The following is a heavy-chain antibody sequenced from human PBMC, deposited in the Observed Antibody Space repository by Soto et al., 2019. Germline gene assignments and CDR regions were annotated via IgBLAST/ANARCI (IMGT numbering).Heavy chain of an antibody. D-gene: IGHD3-22*01. CDR3: ASHDSSGYLDY. CDR2: INPDNGNT. Sequence: ASVKVSCKASGYTFTRYTMNWVRQAPGQRLEWMGWINPDNGNTKSSQKFQDRVIITRDTSASTAYMDLSSLRSEDTAVYYCASHDSSGYLDYWGQGTLVTVSS. V-gene: IGHV1-3*01. CDR1: GYTFTRYT. J-gene: IGHJ4*02.